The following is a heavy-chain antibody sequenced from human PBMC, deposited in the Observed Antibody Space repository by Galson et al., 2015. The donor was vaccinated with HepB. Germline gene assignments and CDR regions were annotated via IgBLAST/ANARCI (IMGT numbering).Heavy chain of an antibody. J-gene: IGHJ6*02. CDR1: GFTFTSSA. V-gene: IGHV1-58*02. D-gene: IGHD5-12*01. CDR2: IVVGSGNT. CDR3: AADLGTILYYYGMDV. Sequence: SVKVSCKASGFTFTSSAMQWVRQARGQRLEWIGWIVVGSGNTNYAQKFQERVTITRDMSTSTAYMELSSLRSEDTAVYYCAADLGTILYYYGMDVWGQGTTVTVSS.